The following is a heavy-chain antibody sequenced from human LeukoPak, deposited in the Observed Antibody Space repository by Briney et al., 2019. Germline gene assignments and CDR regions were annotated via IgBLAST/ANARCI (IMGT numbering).Heavy chain of an antibody. J-gene: IGHJ4*02. CDR2: IYCRGST. CDR1: GGSINNYY. CDR3: ARGGDYGDLRYFDY. D-gene: IGHD4-17*01. V-gene: IGHV4-59*01. Sequence: PSETLSLTCTVSGGSINNYYWSWIRQPPGKGLEWIGYIYCRGSTNYNPSLKSRVTFSVDTSKNQFSLKLNSVTAADTAVYYCARGGDYGDLRYFDYWGQGTLVTVYS.